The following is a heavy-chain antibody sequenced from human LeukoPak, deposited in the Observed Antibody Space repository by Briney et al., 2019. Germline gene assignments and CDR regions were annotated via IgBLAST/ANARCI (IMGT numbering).Heavy chain of an antibody. V-gene: IGHV3-13*01. CDR3: ARSGYYYYYGMDV. J-gene: IGHJ6*02. D-gene: IGHD1-26*01. CDR2: IGTAGDT. Sequence: GGSLRLSCAASGFTFSSYDMHWVRQATGKGLKWVSAIGTAGDTYYPGSVKGRFTISRENAKNSLYLQMNSLRAEDTAVYYCARSGYYYYYGMDVWGQGTTVTVSS. CDR1: GFTFSSYD.